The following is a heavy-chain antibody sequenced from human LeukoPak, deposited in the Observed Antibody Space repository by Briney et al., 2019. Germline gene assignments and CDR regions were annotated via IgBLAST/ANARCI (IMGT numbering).Heavy chain of an antibody. V-gene: IGHV4-59*11. CDR2: IYYSGST. CDR3: ARDDSTGYYYGFFQH. J-gene: IGHJ1*01. CDR1: GGSISSHY. Sequence: PSETLSLTCTVSGGSISSHYWSWIRQPPGKGLKWIGYIYYSGSTNYNPSLKSRVTISVDTSKNQFSLKLSSVTAADTAVYYCARDDSTGYYYGFFQHWGQGTLVTVSS. D-gene: IGHD3-22*01.